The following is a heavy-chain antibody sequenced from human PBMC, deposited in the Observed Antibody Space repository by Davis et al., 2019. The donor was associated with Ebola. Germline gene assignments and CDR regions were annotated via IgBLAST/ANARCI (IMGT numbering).Heavy chain of an antibody. Sequence: GESLKISCEGTGFSFSNSDMNWVRRAPGKGLEWLANMLHDGSEKYSAGPVKGRFTISRDNARNSFYLQMNSLRVEDTAVYYCARDNYWKLDYWGQGILVTVSS. J-gene: IGHJ4*02. V-gene: IGHV3-7*01. CDR3: ARDNYWKLDY. CDR2: MLHDGSEK. CDR1: GFSFSNSD. D-gene: IGHD4-11*01.